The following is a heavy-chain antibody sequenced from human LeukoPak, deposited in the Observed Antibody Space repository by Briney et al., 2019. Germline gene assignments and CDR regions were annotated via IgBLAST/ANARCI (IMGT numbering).Heavy chain of an antibody. V-gene: IGHV1-8*03. CDR1: GYTFTSYD. CDR2: MNPNSGNT. CDR3: ARGGSSGWYGGYYYYYMDV. J-gene: IGHJ6*03. Sequence: GAPVKVSCKASGYTFTSYDINWVRQATGQGLEWMGWMNPNSGNTGYAQKFQGRVTITRNTSISTAYMELSSLRSEDTAVYYCARGGSSGWYGGYYYYYMDVWGKGTTVTVSS. D-gene: IGHD6-19*01.